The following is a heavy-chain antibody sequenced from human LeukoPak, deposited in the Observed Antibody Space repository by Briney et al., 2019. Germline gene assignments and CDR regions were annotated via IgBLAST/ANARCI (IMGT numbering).Heavy chain of an antibody. CDR1: GFTFNSYA. CDR2: ISGSGGST. J-gene: IGHJ4*02. Sequence: PGVSLRLSCAASGFTFNSYAMNWVRQAPGKGLEWVSAISGSGGSTYYADSVKGRFTISRDNSKNTLYLQMNSLRAEDTAVYYCAKGLQWLVRGYFDYWGQGTLVTVSS. D-gene: IGHD6-19*01. CDR3: AKGLQWLVRGYFDY. V-gene: IGHV3-23*01.